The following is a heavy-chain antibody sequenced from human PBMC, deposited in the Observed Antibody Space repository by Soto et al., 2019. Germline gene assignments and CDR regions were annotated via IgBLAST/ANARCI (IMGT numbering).Heavy chain of an antibody. Sequence: PVGSLRLSCAASGIVFSDYMSWVRQAPGKGLEWLSYISGSGRTIYSADSVKGRFTISRDNATNSLYLQMNNVRTEDTAVYYCARLPFPWGWFDPWGQGTLVTVSS. J-gene: IGHJ5*02. CDR3: ARLPFPWGWFDP. D-gene: IGHD3-16*01. CDR2: ISGSGRTI. CDR1: GIVFSDY. V-gene: IGHV3-11*01.